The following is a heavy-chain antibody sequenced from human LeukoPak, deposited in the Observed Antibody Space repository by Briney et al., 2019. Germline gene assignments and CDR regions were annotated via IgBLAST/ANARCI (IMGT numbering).Heavy chain of an antibody. V-gene: IGHV3-23*01. D-gene: IGHD6-19*01. CDR3: AKTVAEAYYYGMDV. Sequence: GGSLRLSCAASGFTFSTYGMHWVRQAPGKGLEWVSSITGSGGSTYYADSVKGRFTISRDNSKNTLYLQMNSLRAEDTAIYYCAKTVAEAYYYGMDVWGQETTVTVSS. CDR2: ITGSGGST. J-gene: IGHJ6*02. CDR1: GFTFSTYG.